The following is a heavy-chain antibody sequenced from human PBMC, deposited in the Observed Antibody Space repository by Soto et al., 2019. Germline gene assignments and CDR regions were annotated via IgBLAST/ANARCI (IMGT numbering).Heavy chain of an antibody. CDR2: IYYSGST. Sequence: SETLSLTCTVSGGSISSGDYYWSWIRQPPGKGLEWIGSIYYSGSTYYNPSLKSRVTISVDTSKNQFSLKLSSVTAADTAVYYCARGNYYGSADRYYGMDVWGQGTTVTVSS. J-gene: IGHJ6*02. V-gene: IGHV4-39*01. D-gene: IGHD3-10*01. CDR1: GGSISSGDYY. CDR3: ARGNYYGSADRYYGMDV.